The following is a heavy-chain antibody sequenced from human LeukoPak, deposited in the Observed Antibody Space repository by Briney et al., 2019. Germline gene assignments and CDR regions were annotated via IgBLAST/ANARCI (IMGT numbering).Heavy chain of an antibody. CDR1: GYTFTSHA. V-gene: IGHV1-18*01. CDR3: ARDAGLNWFDP. Sequence: GASVKVSCKASGYTFTSHAISWVRQAPGQGPEWIGWITVYNGNTIYAQKLQGRVTMTTDTSTSTAYMELRSLRSDDTAVYYCARDAGLNWFDPWGQGTLVTVSS. CDR2: ITVYNGNT. J-gene: IGHJ5*02.